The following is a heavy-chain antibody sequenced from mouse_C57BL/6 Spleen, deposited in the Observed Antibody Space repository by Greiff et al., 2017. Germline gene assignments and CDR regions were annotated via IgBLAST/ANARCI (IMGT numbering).Heavy chain of an antibody. J-gene: IGHJ3*01. Sequence: QVQLQQPGAELVKPGASVKLSCKASGYTFTSYWMHWVKQRPGQGLEWIGMIHPNSGSTNYNEKFKRKAPLTVDKSSSTAYMQRSSLTSDDTAGYYCAREWDYDGADWGKGKLVTVAA. D-gene: IGHD2-4*01. CDR3: AREWDYDGAD. CDR1: GYTFTSYW. V-gene: IGHV1-64*01. CDR2: IHPNSGST.